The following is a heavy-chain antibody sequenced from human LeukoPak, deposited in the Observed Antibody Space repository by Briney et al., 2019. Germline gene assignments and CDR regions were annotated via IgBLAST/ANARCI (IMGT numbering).Heavy chain of an antibody. J-gene: IGHJ4*02. CDR2: IRSSSKTI. Sequence: GALRLSCTPSLCIFSDHSMNWVRQTPGKGLEYIAYIRSSSKTIYYADSVEGRFTISRDNARNSLYLQMNSLTAEDTALYYCLNVVRGLTAFDYWGQGSPVTVSS. V-gene: IGHV3-48*01. CDR3: LNVVRGLTAFDY. D-gene: IGHD3-10*01. CDR1: LCIFSDHS.